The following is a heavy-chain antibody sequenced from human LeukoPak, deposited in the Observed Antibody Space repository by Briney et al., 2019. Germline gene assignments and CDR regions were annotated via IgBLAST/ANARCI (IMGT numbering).Heavy chain of an antibody. V-gene: IGHV4-59*01. CDR2: IYEREST. CDR1: GGSISNYF. CDR3: ARSPPPFYDSSGYHYYYYMDV. J-gene: IGHJ6*03. D-gene: IGHD3-22*01. Sequence: SETLSLTCTVSGGSISNYFWSWIRQPTGRGLEWIGYIYERESTNYNPSLKSRVTISPDASKKKFSLKLTSVTAADTAVYYCARSPPPFYDSSGYHYYYYMDVWGKGTTVTVSS.